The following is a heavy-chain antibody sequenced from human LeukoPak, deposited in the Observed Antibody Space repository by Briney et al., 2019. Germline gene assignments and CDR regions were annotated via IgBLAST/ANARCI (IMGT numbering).Heavy chain of an antibody. Sequence: SETLSLTCTVSGGSISSSSYYWGWLRQPPGKGLEWIGSIYYSGTAYYNRSLKSRVTISVDTSKNQFSLKLSSVTAADTAVYYCARDDYGSAYNWFDPWGQGTLVTVSS. CDR1: GGSISSSSYY. D-gene: IGHD3-10*01. CDR3: ARDDYGSAYNWFDP. J-gene: IGHJ5*02. V-gene: IGHV4-39*07. CDR2: IYYSGTA.